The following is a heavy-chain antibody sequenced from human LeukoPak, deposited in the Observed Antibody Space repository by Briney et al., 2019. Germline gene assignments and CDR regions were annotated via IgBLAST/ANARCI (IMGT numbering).Heavy chain of an antibody. CDR2: VHPDTGYA. J-gene: IGHJ5*02. Sequence: GASVKVSCKTSGYPFTTYEINWVRQAAGQGLEWMGWVHPDTGYADYAQKFQGRVTMTSDTSISTAYMELSSLRSDDTAVYFCARGPRNDPWGPGTLVTVSS. CDR3: ARGPRNDP. V-gene: IGHV1-8*01. CDR1: GYPFTTYE. D-gene: IGHD1-14*01.